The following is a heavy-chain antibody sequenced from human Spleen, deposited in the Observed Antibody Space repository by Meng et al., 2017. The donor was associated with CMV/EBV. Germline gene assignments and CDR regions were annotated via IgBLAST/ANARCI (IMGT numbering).Heavy chain of an antibody. J-gene: IGHJ4*02. D-gene: IGHD7-27*01. Sequence: ASVKVSCKASGYTFTGHYMHWVRQDPGQGHEWMGWIHPNTGGTNYAQNFQGRVTLTRDTSIRTVYMELSSLRSDDTAMYYCARDDNWGPDYWGQGTLVTVSS. CDR3: ARDDNWGPDY. V-gene: IGHV1-2*02. CDR1: GYTFTGHY. CDR2: IHPNTGGT.